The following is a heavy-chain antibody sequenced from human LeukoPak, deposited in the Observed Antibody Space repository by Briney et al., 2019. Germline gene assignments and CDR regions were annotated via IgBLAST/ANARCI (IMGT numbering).Heavy chain of an antibody. CDR3: ARSLAYCGGDCYSSWFDP. CDR2: IIPILGIA. D-gene: IGHD2-21*02. CDR1: GGTFSSYA. J-gene: IGHJ5*02. V-gene: IGHV1-69*04. Sequence: VASVKVSCKASGGTFSSYAISWVRQAPGQGLEWMGRIIPILGIANYAQKFQGRVTITADKSTSTAYMELSSLRSEDTAVYYCARSLAYCGGDCYSSWFDPWGQGTLDTVSS.